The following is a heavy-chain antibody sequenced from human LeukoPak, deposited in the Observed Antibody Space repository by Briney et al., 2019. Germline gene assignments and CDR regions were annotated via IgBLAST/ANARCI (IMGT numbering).Heavy chain of an antibody. J-gene: IGHJ4*02. V-gene: IGHV3-7*05. CDR3: ARDGPHYDFWSGPAY. Sequence: GGSLRLSCAASGFTFSSYWMSWVRQAPGKGLEWVANINEDGSEKYYVDSVKGRFTISRDNAKNSLYLQMDSLRAEDTAVYYSARDGPHYDFWSGPAYWGQGTLVTVSS. D-gene: IGHD3-3*01. CDR1: GFTFSSYW. CDR2: INEDGSEK.